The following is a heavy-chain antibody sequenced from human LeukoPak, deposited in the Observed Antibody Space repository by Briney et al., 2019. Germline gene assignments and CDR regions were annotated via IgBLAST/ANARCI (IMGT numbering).Heavy chain of an antibody. V-gene: IGHV4-34*01. CDR3: ARVRGYYFDY. CDR2: INHSGST. J-gene: IGHJ4*02. Sequence: SETLSLTCVVYGGSFSGYHWSWILQPPGKGLEWIGEINHSGSTNYNPSLKSRVTISVDTSKNQLSLKLSSVTAADTAVYYCARVRGYYFDYWGQGTLVTVSS. CDR1: GGSFSGYH.